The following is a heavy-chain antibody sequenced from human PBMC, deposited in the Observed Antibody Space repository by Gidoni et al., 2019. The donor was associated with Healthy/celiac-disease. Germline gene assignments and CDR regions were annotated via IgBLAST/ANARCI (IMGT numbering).Heavy chain of an antibody. CDR1: VGTFSSYA. V-gene: IGHV1-69*01. J-gene: IGHJ3*02. CDR3: ARAGRSSDGGAFDI. Sequence: QVQLVQSGAEVKKPGPSVKVSCKASVGTFSSYAISWVRQAPGHGLEWMGGINPIFGTANYAQKFQGRVTITADESTSTAYMELSSLRSEDTAVYYCARAGRSSDGGAFDIWGQGTMVTVSS. CDR2: INPIFGTA.